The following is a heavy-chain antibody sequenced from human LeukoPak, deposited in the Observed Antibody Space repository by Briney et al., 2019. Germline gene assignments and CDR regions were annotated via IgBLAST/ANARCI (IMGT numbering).Heavy chain of an antibody. D-gene: IGHD4-17*01. CDR3: AIFQGTYGDNENDY. CDR1: GGTFRSYA. J-gene: IGHJ4*02. Sequence: SVKVSCKASGGTFRSYAITWVRQAPGKGLKWMGGIIPMINTPQYAQKFQGRVSITADESTSTGYMEVSSLRSEDTAVYYCAIFQGTYGDNENDYWGQGTLVTVSS. CDR2: IIPMINTP. V-gene: IGHV1-69*13.